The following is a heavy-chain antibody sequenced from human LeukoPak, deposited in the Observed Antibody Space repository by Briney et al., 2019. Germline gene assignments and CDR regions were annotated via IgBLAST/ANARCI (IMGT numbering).Heavy chain of an antibody. V-gene: IGHV1-69*06. Sequence: GASVKVSCKAFGYTFTSNYMHWVRQAPGQGPEWMGGIIPIFGTANYAQKFQDRVTITADKSTSTAYMELSSLRSEDTAVYYCARVPRTFLAATLIAYMDVWGKGTTVTVSS. CDR2: IIPIFGTA. J-gene: IGHJ6*03. D-gene: IGHD2-15*01. CDR3: ARVPRTFLAATLIAYMDV. CDR1: GYTFTSNY.